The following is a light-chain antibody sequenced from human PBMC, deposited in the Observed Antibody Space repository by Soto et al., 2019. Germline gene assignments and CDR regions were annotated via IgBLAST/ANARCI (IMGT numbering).Light chain of an antibody. CDR1: QSIRSY. J-gene: IGKJ2*01. CDR3: QPSYSTPYT. Sequence: DIQMTQSPSSLSASVGDRVTITCRASQSIRSYLNWYQQKPGKAPKLLIYAASSLQSGVPSRFSGSGSGTDFTLTISSLQPEDFATYYCQPSYSTPYTFGQGTKLEIK. CDR2: AAS. V-gene: IGKV1-39*01.